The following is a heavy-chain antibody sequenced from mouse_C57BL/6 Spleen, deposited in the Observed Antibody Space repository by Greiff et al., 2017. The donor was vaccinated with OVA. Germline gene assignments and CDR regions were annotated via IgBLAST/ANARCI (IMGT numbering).Heavy chain of an antibody. CDR2: INPNNGGT. V-gene: IGHV1-18*01. J-gene: IGHJ2*01. Sequence: EVQLQQSGPELVKPGASVKIPCKASGYTFTDYNMDWVKQSHGKSLEWIGDINPNNGGTIYNQKFKGKATLTVDKSSSTAYMELRSLTSEDTAVYYYAREKLGHGYYFDYWGQGTTLTVSS. D-gene: IGHD4-1*01. CDR1: GYTFTDYN. CDR3: AREKLGHGYYFDY.